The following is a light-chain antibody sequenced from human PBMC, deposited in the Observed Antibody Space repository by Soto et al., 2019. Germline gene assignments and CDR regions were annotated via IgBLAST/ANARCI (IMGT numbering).Light chain of an antibody. CDR3: QQYSSSPIT. J-gene: IGKJ5*01. CDR1: QSVSSTF. V-gene: IGKV3D-20*01. Sequence: VLTQSRATVTFSQGERATRSRGPSQSVSSTFLAWYQQKPGLAPSLLVYEASSRVTGIPERFSGSGSGTDFTLTISRLEPEDFAVYYCQQYSSSPITSGQASRLEI. CDR2: EAS.